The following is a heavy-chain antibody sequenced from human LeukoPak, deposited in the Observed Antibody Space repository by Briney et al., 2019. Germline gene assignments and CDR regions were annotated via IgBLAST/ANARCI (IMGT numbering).Heavy chain of an antibody. V-gene: IGHV3-11*01. CDR2: ISSSGSTI. Sequence: PGGSLRLSCAASGFTFSDYYMSWIRQAPGKGLEWVSYISSSGSTIYYADSVKGRFTISRDNAKNSLYLQMNSLRAEDTAVYYCAKVGEGSSGWYRYYGMDVWGQGTTVTVSS. D-gene: IGHD6-19*01. CDR3: AKVGEGSSGWYRYYGMDV. CDR1: GFTFSDYY. J-gene: IGHJ6*02.